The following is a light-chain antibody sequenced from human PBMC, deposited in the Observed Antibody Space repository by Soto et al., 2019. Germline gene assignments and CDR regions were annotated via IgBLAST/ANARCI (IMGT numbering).Light chain of an antibody. CDR1: SSDIGRYNY. J-gene: IGLJ1*01. Sequence: SVLTQPASVSGSPGQSITISCTGTSSDIGRYNYVSWFQQHPGKVPKLVIFEVNYRPSGVSDRFSGSQSGNTASLTITGLQAEDEADYYCTSCITANTRCVFGSGTKVTVL. CDR3: TSCITANTRCV. V-gene: IGLV2-14*01. CDR2: EVN.